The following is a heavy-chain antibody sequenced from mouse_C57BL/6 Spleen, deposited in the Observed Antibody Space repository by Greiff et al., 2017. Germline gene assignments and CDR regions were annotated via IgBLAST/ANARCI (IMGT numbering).Heavy chain of an antibody. V-gene: IGHV1-82*01. Sequence: QVQLKESGPELVKPGASVKISCKASGYAFSSSWMNWVKQRPGKGLEWIGQIYPGDGDTNYNGKFKGKATLTADKSSSTAYMQLSSLTSEDSAFYFFAREGWLDWGQGTLVTVSA. D-gene: IGHD2-3*01. CDR2: IYPGDGDT. CDR1: GYAFSSSW. CDR3: AREGWLD. J-gene: IGHJ3*01.